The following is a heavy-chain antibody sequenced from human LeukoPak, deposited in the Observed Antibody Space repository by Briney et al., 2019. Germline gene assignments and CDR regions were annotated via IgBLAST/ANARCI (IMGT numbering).Heavy chain of an antibody. Sequence: TGGSLRLSCAASGFTFSSYAMHWVRQAPGKGLEYVSAISSNGGSTYYANSVKGRFTISRDNSKNTLYLQMGSLRAEDTAVYYCAAGETYYYGMDVWGQGTTVTVSS. J-gene: IGHJ6*02. CDR1: GFTFSSYA. CDR3: AAGETYYYGMDV. D-gene: IGHD1-26*01. CDR2: ISSNGGST. V-gene: IGHV3-64*01.